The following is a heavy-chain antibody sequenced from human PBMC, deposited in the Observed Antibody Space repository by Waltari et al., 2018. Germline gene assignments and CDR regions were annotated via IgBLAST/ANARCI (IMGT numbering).Heavy chain of an antibody. CDR1: GGSISSSTYY. Sequence: QMQLQESGPGLVKPSEPLSLTCTVSGGSISSSTYYWGWIRQPPGKGLAWSGNIYYGGITYYKPSLKSRLTISVDTSKNQFSLNLRSVTAADTAVYYCARLPISLGVGSVFDIWGQGTMVTVSS. V-gene: IGHV4-39*01. CDR3: ARLPISLGVGSVFDI. D-gene: IGHD2-15*01. CDR2: IYYGGIT. J-gene: IGHJ3*02.